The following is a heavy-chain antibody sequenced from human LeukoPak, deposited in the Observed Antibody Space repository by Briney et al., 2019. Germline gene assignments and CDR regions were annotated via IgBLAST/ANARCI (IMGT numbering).Heavy chain of an antibody. J-gene: IGHJ4*01. CDR2: IYYSGST. D-gene: IGHD3-10*01. V-gene: IGHV4-59*01. CDR3: ARDRDAYLDD. CDR1: GGSISSYY. Sequence: SETLSLTCTVSGGSISSYYWSWIRQPPGKGLEWIGYIYYSGSTNYNPSLKSRVTISVDTSKNQFSLKLSSVTAADTAVYYCARDRDAYLDDWGQGTLVTLSS.